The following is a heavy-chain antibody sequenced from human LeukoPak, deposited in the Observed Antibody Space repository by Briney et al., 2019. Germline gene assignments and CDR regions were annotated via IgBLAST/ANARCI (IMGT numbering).Heavy chain of an antibody. J-gene: IGHJ3*02. D-gene: IGHD2/OR15-2a*01. CDR3: ARDRVPREYYHRSLADAFDI. CDR2: IYYTGNT. CDR1: GGSIGGYN. Sequence: SETRSLPGTALGGSIGGYNGNWIRKSPEKGLEGIGYIYYTGNTDYNPSLKSRVTISVDTSKNQFSLKLSSVTAADTAVYYCARDRVPREYYHRSLADAFDIWGQGTLVTVSS. V-gene: IGHV4-59*01.